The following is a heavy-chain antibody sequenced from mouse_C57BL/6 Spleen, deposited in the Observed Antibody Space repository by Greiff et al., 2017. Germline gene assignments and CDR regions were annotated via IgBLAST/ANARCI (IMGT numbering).Heavy chain of an antibody. CDR2: IYPGDGDT. CDR1: GYAFTSYW. V-gene: IGHV1-80*01. CDR3: ARGATVGFDY. J-gene: IGHJ2*01. D-gene: IGHD1-1*01. Sequence: LQESGAELVKPGASVKISCKASGYAFTSYWMNWVKQRPGKGLEWIGQIYPGDGDTNYNGKFKGKATLTADKSSSTAYMQLSSLTSEDSAVYFCARGATVGFDYWGQGTTLTVSS.